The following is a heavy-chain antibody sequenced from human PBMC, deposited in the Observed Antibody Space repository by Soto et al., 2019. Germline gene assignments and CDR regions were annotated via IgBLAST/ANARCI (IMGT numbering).Heavy chain of an antibody. V-gene: IGHV1-18*01. CDR3: ARDEVVLNFDY. CDR1: GYTFTGYG. Sequence: QVQLVQSGAEVKKPGASVKVSCKASGYTFTGYGISWVRQAPGQGLEWMGWIGVYNGDAKYAEKFQGRVTMNIDTSTSTAHMELRSLRYDDTAVYYCARDEVVLNFDYWGQGTLVTVSS. CDR2: IGVYNGDA. J-gene: IGHJ4*02. D-gene: IGHD3-22*01.